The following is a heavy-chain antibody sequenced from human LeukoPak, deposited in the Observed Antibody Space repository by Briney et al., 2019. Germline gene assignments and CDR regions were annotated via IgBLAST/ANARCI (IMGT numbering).Heavy chain of an antibody. CDR1: GFTFSSYA. CDR2: ISYDGSNK. CDR3: ARDLTPYGDYGVDY. J-gene: IGHJ4*02. D-gene: IGHD4-17*01. Sequence: PGGSLRLSCAASGFTFSSYAMHWVRQAPGKGLEWVAVISYDGSNKYYADSVKGRFTISRDNSKNTLYLQMNSLRAEDTAVYCCARDLTPYGDYGVDYWGQGTLVTVSS. V-gene: IGHV3-30-3*01.